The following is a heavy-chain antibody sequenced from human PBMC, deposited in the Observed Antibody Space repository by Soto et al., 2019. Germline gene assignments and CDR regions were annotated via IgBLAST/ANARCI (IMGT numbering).Heavy chain of an antibody. CDR1: GYTFTSYG. CDR3: ARVADYGDAFSLKNDY. V-gene: IGHV1-18*01. CDR2: ISAYNGNT. Sequence: ASVKVSCKASGYTFTSYGISWVRQAPGQGLEWMGWISAYNGNTNYAQKLQGRVTMTTDTSTSTAYMELRSLRSDDTAVYYCARVADYGDAFSLKNDYWGQGTLVTVSS. J-gene: IGHJ4*02. D-gene: IGHD4-17*01.